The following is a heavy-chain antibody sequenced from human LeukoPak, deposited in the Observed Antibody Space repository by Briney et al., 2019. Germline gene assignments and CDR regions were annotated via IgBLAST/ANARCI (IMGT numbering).Heavy chain of an antibody. CDR3: ARVGEIAAAGHQHFDY. J-gene: IGHJ4*02. V-gene: IGHV4-4*07. Sequence: SETLSLTCTVSGGSISSYYWSWIRQPAGKGLEWIGRIYTSGSTNYNPSLKSRVTMSVDTSKNQFSLKLSSVTAADTAVYYCARVGEIAAAGHQHFDYWGQGTLVTVSS. D-gene: IGHD6-13*01. CDR2: IYTSGST. CDR1: GGSISSYY.